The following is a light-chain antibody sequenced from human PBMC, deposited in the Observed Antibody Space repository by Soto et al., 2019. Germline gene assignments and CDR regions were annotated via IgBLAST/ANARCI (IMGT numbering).Light chain of an antibody. CDR3: QSYDSSLSGSEV. V-gene: IGLV1-40*01. Sequence: QSVLTQPPSVSGAPGQRVTISCTGSSSNIGTGYDVHWYQQLPGTAPKLLIYGNNNRPSGVLDRFSGSKSGTSASLAITGLQAEDEADYYCQSYDSSLSGSEVFGGGTKLTVL. CDR1: SSNIGTGYD. CDR2: GNN. J-gene: IGLJ3*02.